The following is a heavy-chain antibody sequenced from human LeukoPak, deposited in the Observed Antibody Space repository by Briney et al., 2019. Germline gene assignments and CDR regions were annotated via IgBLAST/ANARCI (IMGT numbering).Heavy chain of an antibody. D-gene: IGHD1/OR15-1a*01. Sequence: GRSLRLSCEASGFTFSNFGMHWVRQAPGKGLEWVASIWHDGNRKYHADSVEGRFTISRDNSKNTVYVQMNSLRADDTAVYYCTRAAGITGTSRDNWFDPWGQGTLVIVSS. CDR2: IWHDGNRK. J-gene: IGHJ5*02. V-gene: IGHV3-33*01. CDR3: TRAAGITGTSRDNWFDP. CDR1: GFTFSNFG.